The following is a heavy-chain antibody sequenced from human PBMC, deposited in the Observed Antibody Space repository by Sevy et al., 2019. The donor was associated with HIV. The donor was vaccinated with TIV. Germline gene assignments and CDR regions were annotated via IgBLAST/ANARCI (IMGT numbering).Heavy chain of an antibody. CDR2: INPNSGGT. Sequence: ASVKVSCKASGYTFTGYYMHWVRQAPGQGLEWMGWINPNSGGTNYAQKFQGRVTMTRDTSISTAYMELSRLRSDDTAVYYCASPKSSGWYPSSFDYWGQGTLVTVSS. J-gene: IGHJ4*02. V-gene: IGHV1-2*02. D-gene: IGHD6-19*01. CDR1: GYTFTGYY. CDR3: ASPKSSGWYPSSFDY.